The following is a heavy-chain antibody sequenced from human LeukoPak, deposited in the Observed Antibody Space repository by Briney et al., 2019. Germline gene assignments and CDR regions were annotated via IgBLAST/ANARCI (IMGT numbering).Heavy chain of an antibody. J-gene: IGHJ5*02. CDR2: FDPEDGET. CDR1: GYTLTGLS. Sequence: ASVKVSCKVSGYTLTGLSMHWVRQAPGKGLEWMGGFDPEDGETIYAQKFQGRVTMTEDTSTDTAYMELSSLRSEDTAVYYCATEPKHSSSWSNWFVPWGQGTLDTVSS. V-gene: IGHV1-24*01. D-gene: IGHD6-13*01. CDR3: ATEPKHSSSWSNWFVP.